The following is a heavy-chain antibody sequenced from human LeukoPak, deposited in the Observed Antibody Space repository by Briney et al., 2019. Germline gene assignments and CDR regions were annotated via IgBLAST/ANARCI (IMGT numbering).Heavy chain of an antibody. J-gene: IGHJ4*02. D-gene: IGHD6-19*01. V-gene: IGHV4-39*07. Sequence: SETLSLTCTVSGGYISSDTYYWSWIRQPPGKGLEWIGEINHSGSTNYNPSLKSRVTISVDTSKNQFSLKLSSVTAADTAVYYCARPVSMYSSGWYLFWGQGTLVTVSS. CDR2: INHSGST. CDR1: GGYISSDTYY. CDR3: ARPVSMYSSGWYLF.